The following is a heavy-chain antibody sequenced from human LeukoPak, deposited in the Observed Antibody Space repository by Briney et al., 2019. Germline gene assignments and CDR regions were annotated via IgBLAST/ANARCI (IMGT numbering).Heavy chain of an antibody. V-gene: IGHV4-30-4*01. CDR2: IYYSGST. CDR1: GGSISSGDYY. CDR3: ARVGRHDYGDSGFDY. D-gene: IGHD4-17*01. J-gene: IGHJ4*02. Sequence: SETLSLTCTVSGGSISSGDYYWSWIRQPPGKGLEWIGYIYYSGSTYYNPSLKSRVTISVDTSKNQFSLKLNSVTAADTAVYYCARVGRHDYGDSGFDYWGQGTLVTVSS.